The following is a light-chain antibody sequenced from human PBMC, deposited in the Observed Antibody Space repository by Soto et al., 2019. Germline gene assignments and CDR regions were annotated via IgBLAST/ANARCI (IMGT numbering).Light chain of an antibody. CDR1: SSNIGAGYD. CDR3: QSYDSSLSVV. V-gene: IGLV1-40*01. J-gene: IGLJ2*01. Sequence: VLTQPPSVSGAPGQRVTISCTGSSSNIGAGYDVHWYQQLPGIAPKFLIYGNSNRPSGVPDRFSGSKSGTSASLAITGLQAEDEADYYCQSYDSSLSVVFGGGTKLTVL. CDR2: GNS.